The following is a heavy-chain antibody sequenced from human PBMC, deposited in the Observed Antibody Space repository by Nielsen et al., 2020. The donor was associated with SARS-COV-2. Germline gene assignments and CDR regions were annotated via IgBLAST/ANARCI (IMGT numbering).Heavy chain of an antibody. D-gene: IGHD1-26*01. CDR1: GYSFTSYW. CDR3: AEGGSNDDAFDI. V-gene: IGHV5-10-1*01. J-gene: IGHJ3*02. Sequence: GESLKISCKGSGYSFTSYWISWVRQMPGKGLEWMGRIDPSDSYTNYSPSFQGHVTISADKSISTAYLQWSSLKASDTAMYYCAEGGSNDDAFDIWGQGTMVTVSS. CDR2: IDPSDSYT.